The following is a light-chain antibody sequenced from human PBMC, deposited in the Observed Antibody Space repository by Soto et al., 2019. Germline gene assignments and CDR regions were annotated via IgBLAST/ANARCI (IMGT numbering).Light chain of an antibody. CDR2: EVS. CDR1: SSDVGGYNY. V-gene: IGLV2-14*01. Sequence: QSVLTQPASVSGSPGQSITISRTGPSSDVGGYNYVSWYQQHPGKAPKLMIYEVSNRPSGVSNRFSGSKSGNTASLTISGLQYEDEADYYCSSYTSSSTLYGFGTVTKLTVL. J-gene: IGLJ1*01. CDR3: SSYTSSSTLYG.